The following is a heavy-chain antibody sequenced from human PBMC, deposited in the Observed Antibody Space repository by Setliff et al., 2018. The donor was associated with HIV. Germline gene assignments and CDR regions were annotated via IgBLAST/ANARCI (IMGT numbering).Heavy chain of an antibody. Sequence: PSETLSLTCAVYGGSFSGYYWSWIRQPPGKGLEWIGEINHSGSTNYNTSLQSRVTISVDTSRDQFSLQLTSVTAADTAVYYCARGGRDYSDNSGYFLHGAFDIWGQGTMVTVSS. J-gene: IGHJ3*02. V-gene: IGHV4-34*01. CDR3: ARGGRDYSDNSGYFLHGAFDI. D-gene: IGHD3-22*01. CDR1: GGSFSGYY. CDR2: INHSGST.